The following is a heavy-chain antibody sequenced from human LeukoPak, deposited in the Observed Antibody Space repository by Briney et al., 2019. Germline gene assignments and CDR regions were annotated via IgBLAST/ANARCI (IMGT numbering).Heavy chain of an antibody. CDR1: GFTFSSYS. Sequence: PGGSLRLFCAASGFTFSSYSMNWVRQAPGKGLEWVSYISSSSSTVYYADSVKGRFTISRDNAKNSLYLQMNSLRAEDTAVYYCAREVCSSTSCYLNYFDYWGQGTLVTVSS. V-gene: IGHV3-48*01. CDR3: AREVCSSTSCYLNYFDY. CDR2: ISSSSSTV. J-gene: IGHJ4*02. D-gene: IGHD2-2*01.